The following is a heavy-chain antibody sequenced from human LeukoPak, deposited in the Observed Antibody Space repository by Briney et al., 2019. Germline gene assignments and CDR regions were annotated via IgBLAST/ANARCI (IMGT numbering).Heavy chain of an antibody. V-gene: IGHV3-23*01. D-gene: IGHD4-17*01. Sequence: GGSLRLSCAASGLTFRNYAMTWVRQAPGKGLEWVSTIRGDAGGGATSYADSVKGRFTVYRDNSKNTLYLQVTSLRAGDTAVYYCAKDPNGDYVGAFDSWGQGTLVTVSP. CDR1: GLTFRNYA. CDR3: AKDPNGDYVGAFDS. CDR2: IRGDAGGGAT. J-gene: IGHJ3*01.